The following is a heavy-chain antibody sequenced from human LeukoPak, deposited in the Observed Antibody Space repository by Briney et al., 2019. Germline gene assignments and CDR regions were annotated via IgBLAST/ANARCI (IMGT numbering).Heavy chain of an antibody. CDR3: ARSAYSSGWFQIDY. CDR2: INHNGNVN. Sequence: GGSLRLSCAASGFTFSSYWMNWARQAPGKGLEWVASINHNGNVNYYVDSVKGRFTISRDNAKNSLYLQMSNLRAEDTAVYYCARSAYSSGWFQIDYWGQGTLVTVSS. D-gene: IGHD6-19*01. V-gene: IGHV3-7*01. CDR1: GFTFSSYW. J-gene: IGHJ4*02.